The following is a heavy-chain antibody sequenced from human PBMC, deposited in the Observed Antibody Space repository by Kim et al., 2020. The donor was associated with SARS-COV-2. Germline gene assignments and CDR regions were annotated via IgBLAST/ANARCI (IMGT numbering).Heavy chain of an antibody. CDR3: ARLGTMGVVPAAISWYFDL. CDR2: INHSGST. J-gene: IGHJ2*01. CDR1: GGSFSGYY. V-gene: IGHV4-34*01. D-gene: IGHD2-2*01. Sequence: SETLSLTCAVYGGSFSGYYWSWIRQPPGKGLEWIGEINHSGSTNYNPSLKSRVTISVDTSKNQFSLKLSSVTAADTAVYYCARLGTMGVVPAAISWYFDLWGRGTLVTVSS.